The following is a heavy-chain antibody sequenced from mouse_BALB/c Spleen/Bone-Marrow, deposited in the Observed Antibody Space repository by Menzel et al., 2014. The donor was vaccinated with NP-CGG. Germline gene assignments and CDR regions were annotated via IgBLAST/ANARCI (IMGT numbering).Heavy chain of an antibody. CDR2: INPYNDGT. CDR1: GYTFTSYI. V-gene: IGHV1-14*01. Sequence: VQLQQSGPELVKPGASVKMSCKASGYTFTSYIMHWVKQKPGQGLEWIEYINPYNDGTKYNEKFKGKATLTSDKSSSTAYMELSSLTSEDSAVYYCARRWLPYAMDYWGQGTSVTVSS. CDR3: ARRWLPYAMDY. D-gene: IGHD2-3*01. J-gene: IGHJ4*01.